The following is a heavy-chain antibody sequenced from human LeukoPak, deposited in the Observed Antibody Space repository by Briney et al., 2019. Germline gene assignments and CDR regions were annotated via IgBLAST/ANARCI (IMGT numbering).Heavy chain of an antibody. CDR3: ARGGRLGFLWFGELLRWFDP. CDR2: IYYSGST. J-gene: IGHJ5*02. CDR1: GGSISSSSYY. Sequence: PSETLSLTCTVSGGSISSSSYYWGWIRQPPGKGLEWIGSIYYSGSTYYNPSLKSRVTISVDTSKNQFSLKLSSVTAADTAVYYCARGGRLGFLWFGELLRWFDPGRKGTLLTVP. D-gene: IGHD3-10*01. V-gene: IGHV4-39*07.